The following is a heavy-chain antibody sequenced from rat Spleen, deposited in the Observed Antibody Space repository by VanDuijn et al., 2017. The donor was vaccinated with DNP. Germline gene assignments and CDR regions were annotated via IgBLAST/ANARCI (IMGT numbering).Heavy chain of an antibody. CDR3: ASPWGSTSYAFAY. CDR1: GFTFSNYD. D-gene: IGHD1-2*01. CDR2: LSYNGGTP. J-gene: IGHJ3*01. V-gene: IGHV5-29*01. Sequence: EVQLVESGGGLVQPGRSMKLSCAASGFTFSNYDMAWVRQAPTKGLEWVATLSYNGGTPYYRDSVKGRFTISRDNAQSTLYLQMDSLRSEDTATYYWASPWGSTSYAFAYWGQGSLVTVSS.